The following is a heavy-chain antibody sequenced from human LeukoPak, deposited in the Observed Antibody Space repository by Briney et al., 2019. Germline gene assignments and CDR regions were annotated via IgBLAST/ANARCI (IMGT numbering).Heavy chain of an antibody. CDR1: GGSISNYY. CDR2: VYYSGST. V-gene: IGHV4-59*01. Sequence: SETLSLTCTVSGGSISNYYWSWIRQPPGKGLECIGYVYYSGSTNYNPSLKSRVTISVDTSKNQFSLKLSSVTAADTAVYYCARDGYGMDVWGQGTTVTVSS. J-gene: IGHJ6*02. CDR3: ARDGYGMDV.